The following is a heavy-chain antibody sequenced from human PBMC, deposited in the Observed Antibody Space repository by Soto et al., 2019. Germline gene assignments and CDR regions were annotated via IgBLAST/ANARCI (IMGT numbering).Heavy chain of an antibody. J-gene: IGHJ3*02. D-gene: IGHD3-3*01. CDR1: GYTFTSYG. CDR3: ARDYYYDFWSGYYHAFDI. V-gene: IGHV1-18*01. Sequence: QVQLVQSGAEVKKPGASVKVSCKAYGYTFTSYGISWVRQAPGQGLEWMGWISAYNGNTNCAQKLQGRVTMTTDTSTSTAYMELRSLRSDDTAVYYCARDYYYDFWSGYYHAFDIWGQGTMVTVSS. CDR2: ISAYNGNT.